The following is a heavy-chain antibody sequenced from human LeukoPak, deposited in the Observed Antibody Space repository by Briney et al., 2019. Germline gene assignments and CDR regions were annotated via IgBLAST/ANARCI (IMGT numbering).Heavy chain of an antibody. J-gene: IGHJ5*02. Sequence: GGSLRLSCAASGFTFSSYATNWVRQAPGKGLEWVSYISSSSSTIYYADSVKGRFTISRDNAKNSLYLQMNSLRAEDTAVYYCARDLMETSPWTTEGFDPWGQGTLVTVSS. CDR1: GFTFSSYA. CDR3: ARDLMETSPWTTEGFDP. D-gene: IGHD3/OR15-3a*01. CDR2: ISSSSSTI. V-gene: IGHV3-48*01.